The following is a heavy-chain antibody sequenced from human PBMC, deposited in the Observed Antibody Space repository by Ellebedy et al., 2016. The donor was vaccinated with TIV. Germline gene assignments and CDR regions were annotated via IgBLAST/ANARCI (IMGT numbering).Heavy chain of an antibody. V-gene: IGHV6-1*01. CDR3: ARRSSRNVMDV. CDR1: GDSVSSNSAG. D-gene: IGHD6-13*01. Sequence: MPSETLSLTCAIPGDSVSSNSAGWNWIRQSPSRGLEWLGRTYYRSKWYNDYAVSVESRITINPDTSKNQFSLQLNSVTPEDTAVYYCARRSSRNVMDVWGQGTTVTVSS. J-gene: IGHJ6*02. CDR2: TYYRSKWYN.